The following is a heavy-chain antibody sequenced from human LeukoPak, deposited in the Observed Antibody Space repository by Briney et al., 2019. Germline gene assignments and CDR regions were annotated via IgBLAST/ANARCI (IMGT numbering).Heavy chain of an antibody. D-gene: IGHD6-13*01. CDR3: ARDSIAAAGANWFDP. V-gene: IGHV3-20*04. CDR1: GFTFDDYG. J-gene: IGHJ5*02. Sequence: TGGYLRLSCAASGFTFDDYGMSWVRQAPGKGLEWVSGINWNGGSTGYADSVKGRFTISRDNAKNSLYLQMNSLRAEDTALYYCARDSIAAAGANWFDPWGQGTLVTVSS. CDR2: INWNGGST.